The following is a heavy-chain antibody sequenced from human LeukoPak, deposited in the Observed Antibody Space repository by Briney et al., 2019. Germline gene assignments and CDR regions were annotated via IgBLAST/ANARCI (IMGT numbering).Heavy chain of an antibody. CDR1: GGSFSGYY. V-gene: IGHV4-34*01. J-gene: IGHJ6*03. CDR2: INHSGST. D-gene: IGHD3-3*01. Sequence: SETMSLTCAVDGGSFSGYYWSWLRQPPGKGQEWGGEINHSGSTNYNPSLKSRVTISVDTSKNQFSLKRSSVTAADTAVYYCARAPYYDFWRGYYTGYMDVWGKGTTVTVSS. CDR3: ARAPYYDFWRGYYTGYMDV.